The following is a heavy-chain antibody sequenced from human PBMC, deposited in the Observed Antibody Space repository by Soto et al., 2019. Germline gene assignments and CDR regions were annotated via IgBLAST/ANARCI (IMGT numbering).Heavy chain of an antibody. D-gene: IGHD3-10*01. Sequence: QPGGSLRLSCAASGFTFSSYAMSWVRQAPGKGLEWVSAISGSGGSTYYADSVKGRFTISRDNSKNTLYLQMNSLRAEDTAVYYCAKGLTMVRGVFYYFGYWGQGTLVTVSS. J-gene: IGHJ4*02. CDR1: GFTFSSYA. V-gene: IGHV3-23*01. CDR2: ISGSGGST. CDR3: AKGLTMVRGVFYYFGY.